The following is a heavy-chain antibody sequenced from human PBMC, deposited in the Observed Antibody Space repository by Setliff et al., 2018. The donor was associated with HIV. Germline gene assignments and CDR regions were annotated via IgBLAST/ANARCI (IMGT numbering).Heavy chain of an antibody. V-gene: IGHV4-39*01. CDR1: GGSINSGASY. J-gene: IGHJ6*03. D-gene: IGHD3-3*01. Sequence: SETLSLTCTVSGGSINSGASYWSWIRQHPVKGLEWIGYIYYSGSTYYNPSLKSRVTISLDTTTNQFALKLSSVTAADTAVYYCARLEYYYYMDVWGKGTTVTVSS. CDR3: ARLEYYYYMDV. CDR2: IYYSGST.